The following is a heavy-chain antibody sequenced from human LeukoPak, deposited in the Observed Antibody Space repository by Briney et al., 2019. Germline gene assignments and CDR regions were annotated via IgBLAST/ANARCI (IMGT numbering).Heavy chain of an antibody. CDR2: VYHSGST. D-gene: IGHD6-6*01. Sequence: SETLSLTCTVSGYSISSGYYWGWIRQPPGKGLEWIGTVYHSGSTFYNPSLKSRVTISVDTSKNQFSLKLSSVTAADTAVYYCARGVAAYNWFDPWGQGTLVTVSS. J-gene: IGHJ5*02. V-gene: IGHV4-38-2*02. CDR3: ARGVAAYNWFDP. CDR1: GYSISSGYY.